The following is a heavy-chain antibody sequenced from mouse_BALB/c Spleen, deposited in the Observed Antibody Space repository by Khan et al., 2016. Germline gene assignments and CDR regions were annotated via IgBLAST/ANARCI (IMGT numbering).Heavy chain of an antibody. Sequence: EVQLQESGPGLVRPSQSLSLTCTVTGYSITSDYAWNWIRQFPGNRLEWMGYISFSGGTRYNPSLKSRISITRDISKNQFFLQLNSVTTEDTATYYCGSRTYYVGRYYFDYWCRGTTLTVSS. CDR3: GSRTYYVGRYYFDY. V-gene: IGHV3-2*02. J-gene: IGHJ2*01. CDR1: GYSITSDYA. CDR2: ISFSGGT. D-gene: IGHD1-1*02.